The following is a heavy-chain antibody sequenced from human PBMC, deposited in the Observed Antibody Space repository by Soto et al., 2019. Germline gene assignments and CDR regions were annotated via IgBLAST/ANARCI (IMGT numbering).Heavy chain of an antibody. D-gene: IGHD1-1*01. CDR2: VKTKADGGKT. J-gene: IGHJ4*02. Sequence: EVQLVESGGGLVKPGESLRLSCAASGFTFTNAWMNWVRQAPGKGPEWVGRVKTKADGGKTDYAAPAKGRFTISRDDSINTVYLQMNSRKIEETAVYYCTSLLKTTHDCWGQGTLVTVSS. V-gene: IGHV3-15*07. CDR3: TSLLKTTHDC. CDR1: GFTFTNAW.